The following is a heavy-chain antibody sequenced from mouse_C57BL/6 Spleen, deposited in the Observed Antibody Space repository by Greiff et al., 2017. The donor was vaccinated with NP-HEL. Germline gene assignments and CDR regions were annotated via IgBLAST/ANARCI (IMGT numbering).Heavy chain of an antibody. CDR3: ARGGDGYYDYFDY. J-gene: IGHJ2*01. CDR1: GYSITSGYY. CDR2: ISYDGSN. Sequence: EVQLQQSGPGLVKPSQSLSLTCSVTGYSITSGYYWNWIRQFPGNKLEWMGYISYDGSNNYNPSLKNRISITRDTSKNQFFLKLNSVTTEDTATYYCARGGDGYYDYFDYWGQGTTLTVSS. V-gene: IGHV3-6*01. D-gene: IGHD2-3*01.